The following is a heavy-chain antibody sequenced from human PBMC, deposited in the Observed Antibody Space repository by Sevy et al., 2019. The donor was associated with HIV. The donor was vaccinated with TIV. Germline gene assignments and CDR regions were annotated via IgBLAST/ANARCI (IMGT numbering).Heavy chain of an antibody. CDR1: GGSISSDDYY. CDR3: ARVDIILVSSAMDYYYYGMDV. D-gene: IGHD2-2*01. Sequence: TLSLTCTVSGGSISSDDYYWTWICQHAGTGLEWIGNISYSGSTNYNPSLKSRLIMSVNTSKNQFSLKLSSVTAADTAVYYCARVDIILVSSAMDYYYYGMDVWGQGTTVTVSS. J-gene: IGHJ6*02. CDR2: ISYSGST. V-gene: IGHV4-30-4*08.